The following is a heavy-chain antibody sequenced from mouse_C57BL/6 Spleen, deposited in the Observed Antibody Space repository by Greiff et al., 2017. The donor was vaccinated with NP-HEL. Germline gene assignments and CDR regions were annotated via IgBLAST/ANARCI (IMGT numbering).Heavy chain of an antibody. CDR2: ISSGGDYI. CDR3: TRRGRDAMDY. CDR1: GFTFSSYA. Sequence: EVKVVESGEGLVKPGGSLKLSCAASGFTFSSYAMSWVRQTPEKRLEWVAYISSGGDYIYYADTVKGRFTISRDNARDTLYLQMSSLKSEDTAMYYCTRRGRDAMDYWGQGTSVTVSS. J-gene: IGHJ4*01. V-gene: IGHV5-9-1*02.